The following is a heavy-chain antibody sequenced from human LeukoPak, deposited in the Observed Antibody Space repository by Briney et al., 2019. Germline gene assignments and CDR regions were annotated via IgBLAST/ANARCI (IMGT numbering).Heavy chain of an antibody. CDR3: ARDVIQTPRYFDY. CDR1: GFTFSNAW. Sequence: GGSLRPSCAASGFTFSNAWMSWVRQAPGKGLEWVSYISSSSSTIYYADSVKGRFTISRDNAKNSLYLQMNSLRDEDTAVYYCARDVIQTPRYFDYWGQGTLVTVTS. J-gene: IGHJ4*02. D-gene: IGHD2/OR15-2a*01. V-gene: IGHV3-48*02. CDR2: ISSSSSTI.